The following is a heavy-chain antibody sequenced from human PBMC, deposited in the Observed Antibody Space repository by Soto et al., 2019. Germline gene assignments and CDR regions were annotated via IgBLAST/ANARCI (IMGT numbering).Heavy chain of an antibody. CDR1: GGTFSSYT. CDR2: IIPILGIA. Sequence: ASVKVSCKASGGTFSSYTISWVRQAPGQGLEWMGRIIPILGIANYAQKFQGRVTITADKSTSTAYMELSSLRSEDTAVYYCARDLRSTSPWSDYMDVWGKGTTVTVSS. CDR3: ARDLRSTSPWSDYMDV. V-gene: IGHV1-69*04. J-gene: IGHJ6*03. D-gene: IGHD2-2*01.